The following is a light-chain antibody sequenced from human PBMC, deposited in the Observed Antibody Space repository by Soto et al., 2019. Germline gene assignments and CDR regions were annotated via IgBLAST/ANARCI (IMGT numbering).Light chain of an antibody. CDR1: QSISFY. Sequence: EIVLTQSPATLSLSPGERATLSCRASQSISFYLAWYQQKPGQAPRLLIYDASNRATGIPARFSGSGSGTDFTLTISSLEPEDFAMYYCQQRSNWFTFGQGTKLEIK. CDR3: QQRSNWFT. J-gene: IGKJ2*01. V-gene: IGKV3-11*01. CDR2: DAS.